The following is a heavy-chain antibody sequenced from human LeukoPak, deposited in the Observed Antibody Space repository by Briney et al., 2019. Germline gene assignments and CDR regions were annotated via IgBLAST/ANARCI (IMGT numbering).Heavy chain of an antibody. CDR3: ARANFLYCSSSTCLFDY. J-gene: IGHJ4*02. CDR1: GYTFTDYY. CDR2: INPNDGDT. V-gene: IGHV1-2*02. Sequence: ASVKVSCKASGYTFTDYYMHCVRQGPGQGFERMGWINPNDGDTNYAQKFQGRVTMTRDTSISTAHMEVSRLRSDDTAVYYCARANFLYCSSSTCLFDYWAREPWLPSRQ. D-gene: IGHD2-2*01.